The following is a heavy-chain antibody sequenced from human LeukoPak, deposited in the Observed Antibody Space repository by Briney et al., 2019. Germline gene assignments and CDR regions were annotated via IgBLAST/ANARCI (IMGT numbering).Heavy chain of an antibody. Sequence: PSETLSLTCTVSGGSISSYYWSWIRQPPGKGLEWIGYIYYSGSTNYDPSLKSRVTISVDTSKNQFSLQLSSVTAADTAVYYCAREGYDFWSGYYPAWGQGTLVTVSS. CDR1: GGSISSYY. CDR2: IYYSGST. D-gene: IGHD3-3*01. CDR3: AREGYDFWSGYYPA. J-gene: IGHJ5*02. V-gene: IGHV4-59*01.